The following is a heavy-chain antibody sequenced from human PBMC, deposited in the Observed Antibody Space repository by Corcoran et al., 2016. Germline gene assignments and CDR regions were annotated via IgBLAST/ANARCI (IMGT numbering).Heavy chain of an antibody. D-gene: IGHD6-19*01. CDR3: ARHTVAVAGPRRGAFDI. J-gene: IGHJ3*02. V-gene: IGHV4-39*01. Sequence: QLQLQESGPGLVKPSETLSLTCTVSGGSISSSSYYWGWIRQPPGKGLEWIGSIYYSGSTYYNPSLKSRVTISVDTSKNQFSRKLSSVTAAEPAVYYCARHTVAVAGPRRGAFDIWGQGTMVTVSS. CDR2: IYYSGST. CDR1: GGSISSSSYY.